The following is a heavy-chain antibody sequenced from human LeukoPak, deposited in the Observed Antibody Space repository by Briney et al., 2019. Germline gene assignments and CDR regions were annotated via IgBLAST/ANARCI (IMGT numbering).Heavy chain of an antibody. V-gene: IGHV1-2*02. CDR1: GYTFTGYY. J-gene: IGHJ5*02. CDR3: ARSGGHIGSGSYYGNWFDP. Sequence: ASVKVSCKASGYTFTGYYMHWVRQAPGQGLEWMGWINSGGTNYAQKFQGRVTMTRDTSISTAYMELSRLRSDDTAVYYCARSGGHIGSGSYYGNWFDPWGQGTLVTVSS. D-gene: IGHD3-10*01. CDR2: INSGGT.